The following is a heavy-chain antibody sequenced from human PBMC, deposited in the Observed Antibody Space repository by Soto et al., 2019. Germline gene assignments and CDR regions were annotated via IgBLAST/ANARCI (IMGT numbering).Heavy chain of an antibody. V-gene: IGHV3-30-3*01. CDR1: GFTFSSYA. J-gene: IGHJ4*02. CDR2: ISYDGSNK. CDR3: ASDRHSRGWYGNGY. Sequence: QVQLVESGGGVVQPGRSLRLSCAASGFTFSSYAMHWVRQAPGKGLEWVAVISYDGSNKYYADSGKGRFTISRDNSTNPRYQQMNSRRAEDTAVYYCASDRHSRGWYGNGYWGQGTLVTVAS. D-gene: IGHD6-19*01.